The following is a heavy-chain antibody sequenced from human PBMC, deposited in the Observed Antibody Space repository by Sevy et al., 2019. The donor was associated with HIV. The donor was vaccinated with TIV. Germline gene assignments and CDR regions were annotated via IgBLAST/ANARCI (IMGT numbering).Heavy chain of an antibody. D-gene: IGHD2-2*01. CDR3: ARAPPVVVVPGAPSWFDP. Sequence: SETLSLTCAVYGGSFSGYYWNWIRQSPGKGLEWIGEINPSGSTHYNPSLKSRVTISLDTSKNQFSLWLNSVTAADTAVYYCARAPPVVVVPGAPSWFDPWGQGTLVTVSS. CDR2: INPSGST. CDR1: GGSFSGYY. J-gene: IGHJ5*02. V-gene: IGHV4-34*01.